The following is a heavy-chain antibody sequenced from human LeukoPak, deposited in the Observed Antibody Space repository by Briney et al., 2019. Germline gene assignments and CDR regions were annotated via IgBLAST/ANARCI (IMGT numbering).Heavy chain of an antibody. Sequence: SETLSLTCTVSGYSISSGYYWGWIRQPPGKGLECIGSIYHSGSTYYNPSLKSRVTISVDTSKNQFSLKLSSVTAADTAVYYCARGPRRQILRFLETYNWFDPWGQGTLVTVSS. CDR1: GYSISSGYY. V-gene: IGHV4-38-2*02. CDR2: IYHSGST. J-gene: IGHJ5*02. CDR3: ARGPRRQILRFLETYNWFDP. D-gene: IGHD3-3*01.